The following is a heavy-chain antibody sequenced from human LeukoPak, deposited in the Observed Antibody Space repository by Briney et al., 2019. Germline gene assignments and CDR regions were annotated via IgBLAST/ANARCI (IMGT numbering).Heavy chain of an antibody. J-gene: IGHJ4*02. CDR3: ARDLGLRYFDW. Sequence: GGSLTLSCAASGFSFSMYAMRWVRQAPGKGMEWVAVIFYDGSKKYYADSVKGRFTISRDNSKNTLYMQMSSLRVEDTAVYYCARDLGLRYFDWWGQGTLVTVSS. D-gene: IGHD3-9*01. CDR2: IFYDGSKK. V-gene: IGHV3-33*01. CDR1: GFSFSMYA.